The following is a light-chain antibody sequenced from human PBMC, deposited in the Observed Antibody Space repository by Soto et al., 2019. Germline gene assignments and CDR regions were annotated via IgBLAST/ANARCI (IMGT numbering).Light chain of an antibody. CDR1: TSDVAYYDL. CDR3: CTYAGHVPK. CDR2: EVD. V-gene: IGLV2-23*02. J-gene: IGLJ2*01. Sequence: QSALTQPASVSGSPGQSITISCAGTTSDVAYYDLVSWYQQHPGRAPKLLIYEVDKRPSGISVRFSGSKSGATASLTISGXLPEDEAVYFCCTYAGHVPKFGGGTK.